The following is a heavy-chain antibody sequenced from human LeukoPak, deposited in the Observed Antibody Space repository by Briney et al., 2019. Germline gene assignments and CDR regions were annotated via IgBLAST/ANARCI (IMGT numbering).Heavy chain of an antibody. J-gene: IGHJ2*01. Sequence: ASVKVSCKTSGYRFTSYDINWVRQTTGQGLEWMGWMNPHSGTTGYAQKFQGRLTLSRDTSISTTYLELSRLRSDDTAVYYCARDVKTVLLWFGNWYFDLWGRGTLVTVSS. V-gene: IGHV1-8*01. CDR3: ARDVKTVLLWFGNWYFDL. CDR1: GYRFTSYD. D-gene: IGHD3-10*01. CDR2: MNPHSGTT.